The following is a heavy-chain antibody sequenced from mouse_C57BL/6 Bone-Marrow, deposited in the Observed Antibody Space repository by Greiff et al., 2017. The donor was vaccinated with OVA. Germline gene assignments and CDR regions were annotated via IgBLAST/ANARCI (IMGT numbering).Heavy chain of an antibody. CDR1: GFTFSSYA. D-gene: IGHD2-4*01. CDR3: ARERVYYDYDGGFAY. V-gene: IGHV5-4*01. CDR2: ISDGGSYT. Sequence: EVQLQESGGGLVKPGGSLKLSCAASGFTFSSYAMSWVRQTPEKRLEWVATISDGGSYTYYPDNVKGRFTISRDNAKNNLYLQMSHLKSEDTAMYYCARERVYYDYDGGFAYWGQGTLVTVSA. J-gene: IGHJ3*01.